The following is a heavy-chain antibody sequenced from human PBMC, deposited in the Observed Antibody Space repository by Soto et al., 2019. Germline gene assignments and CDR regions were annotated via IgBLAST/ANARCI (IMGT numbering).Heavy chain of an antibody. V-gene: IGHV3-30*18. J-gene: IGHJ6*02. CDR2: ISYDGSNK. Sequence: ESGGGVVQPGRSLRLSCAASGFTFSSYGMHWVRQAPGKGLEWVAVISYDGSNKYYADSVKGRFTISRDNSKNTLYLQMNSLRAEDTAVYYCAKDGAVTTPYGMDVWGQGTTVTVSS. CDR1: GFTFSSYG. CDR3: AKDGAVTTPYGMDV. D-gene: IGHD4-4*01.